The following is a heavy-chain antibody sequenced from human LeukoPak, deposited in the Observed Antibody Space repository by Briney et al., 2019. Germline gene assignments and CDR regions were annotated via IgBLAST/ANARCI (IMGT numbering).Heavy chain of an antibody. V-gene: IGHV4-39*01. J-gene: IGHJ4*02. CDR3: ARQGYCSGGSCYRYYFDY. D-gene: IGHD2-15*01. Sequence: SETLSLTCTVSGGSISSITYSWGWIRQPPGKGLEWIGSTYYSGSTYYNPSLKSRVSIFVDTSKNQLSLHLSSVTAADTAVYYCARQGYCSGGSCYRYYFDYWGQGALVTVSS. CDR1: GGSISSITYS. CDR2: TYYSGST.